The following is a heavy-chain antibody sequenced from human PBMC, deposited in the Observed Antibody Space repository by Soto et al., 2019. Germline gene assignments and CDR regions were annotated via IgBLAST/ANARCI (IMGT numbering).Heavy chain of an antibody. D-gene: IGHD6-6*01. CDR2: ISYDGSNK. CDR3: ARDRGAARIPYYYYGMDV. V-gene: IGHV3-30-3*01. J-gene: IGHJ6*02. CDR1: GFTFSSYA. Sequence: QVQLVESGGGVVQPGRSLRLSCAASGFTFSSYAMHWVRQAPGKGLEWVAVISYDGSNKYYADSVKGRFTISRDNSKNTLYLQMNSLRAEDTAVYYCARDRGAARIPYYYYGMDVWGQGTTFTVSS.